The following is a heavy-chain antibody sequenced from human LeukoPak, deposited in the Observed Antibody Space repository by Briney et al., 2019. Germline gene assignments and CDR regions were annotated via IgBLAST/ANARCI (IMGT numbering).Heavy chain of an antibody. J-gene: IGHJ6*03. CDR3: ARVRVLGNYYYMDV. V-gene: IGHV3-48*03. CDR2: ISSSGSTI. Sequence: PGGSLRLSCAASGFTFSSCEMNWVRQAPGKGLEWVSYISSSGSTIYYADSVKGRFTISRENAKNSLYLQMNSLRAGDTAVYYCARVRVLGNYYYMDVWGKGTTVTISS. CDR1: GFTFSSCE. D-gene: IGHD2-8*01.